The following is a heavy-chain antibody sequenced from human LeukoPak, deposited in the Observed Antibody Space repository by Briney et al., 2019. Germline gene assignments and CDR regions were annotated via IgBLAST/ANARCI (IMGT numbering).Heavy chain of an antibody. CDR2: IYYTGST. V-gene: IGHV4-59*01. J-gene: IGHJ4*02. CDR1: GGSISGYY. Sequence: PSETLSLTCTVTGGSISGYYWSWIRQPPGKALEWIGYIYYTGSTNYNPSLESRVTISVDTSKNQFSLKLTSVTAADTAVYSCARERNYYDSSGSYRYFDFWDQGALVTVSS. D-gene: IGHD3-22*01. CDR3: ARERNYYDSSGSYRYFDF.